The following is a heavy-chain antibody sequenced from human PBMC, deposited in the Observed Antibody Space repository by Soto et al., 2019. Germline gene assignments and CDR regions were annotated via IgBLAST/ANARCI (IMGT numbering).Heavy chain of an antibody. CDR1: GGTFSSYA. CDR3: ARDRGICSGGSCYSFLDY. Sequence: QVQLVQSGAEVKKPGSSVKVSCKASGGTFSSYAISWVRQAPGQGLEWMGGIIPIFGTANYAQKFQGRVTITADESTSTAYMERSSLRSEDTAVYYCARDRGICSGGSCYSFLDYWGQGTLVTVSS. CDR2: IIPIFGTA. D-gene: IGHD2-15*01. J-gene: IGHJ4*02. V-gene: IGHV1-69*01.